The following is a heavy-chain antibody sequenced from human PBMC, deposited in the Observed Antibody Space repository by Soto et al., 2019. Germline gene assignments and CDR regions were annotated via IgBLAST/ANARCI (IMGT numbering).Heavy chain of an antibody. Sequence: QVQLVQSGAEMKNPGASVKVSCETSGYIFITYAITWVRQAPGQGLEWMGWINTYNGNTDYAQKFQGRVTMTTDTSESTAYMELRSLRHDDTAVYDCARVTGPTQGRAFDIWGQGTMVTVSS. CDR2: INTYNGNT. D-gene: IGHD4-4*01. CDR3: ARVTGPTQGRAFDI. V-gene: IGHV1-18*04. CDR1: GYIFITYA. J-gene: IGHJ3*02.